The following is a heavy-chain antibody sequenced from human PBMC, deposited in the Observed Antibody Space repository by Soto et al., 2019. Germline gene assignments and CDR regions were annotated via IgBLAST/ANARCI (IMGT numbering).Heavy chain of an antibody. Sequence: QVQLVQSGAEERKPGASVKVSCKASGYTFSTYAMHWVRRAPGQSLEWMGWFNGGNGNIKYSQKFEGRVTITTDTAASTAYMELNMLRSADTAVYYCARGNVRGGCLDSWGQGTLVSVSS. V-gene: IGHV1-3*05. J-gene: IGHJ4*02. CDR2: FNGGNGNI. CDR3: ARGNVRGGCLDS. D-gene: IGHD3-10*01. CDR1: GYTFSTYA.